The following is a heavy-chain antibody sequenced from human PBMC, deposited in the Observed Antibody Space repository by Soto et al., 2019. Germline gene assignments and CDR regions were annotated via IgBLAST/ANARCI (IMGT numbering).Heavy chain of an antibody. D-gene: IGHD6-19*01. CDR1: GFTFSSYA. V-gene: IGHV3-23*01. Sequence: GGSLRLSCAASGFTFSSYAMSWVRQAPGKGLEWVSAISGSGGSTYYADSVKGRFTISRDNSKNTLYLQMNSLRAEDTAVYYCAKDPGNIAVAGHDAFDIWGQGTMVT. CDR3: AKDPGNIAVAGHDAFDI. J-gene: IGHJ3*02. CDR2: ISGSGGST.